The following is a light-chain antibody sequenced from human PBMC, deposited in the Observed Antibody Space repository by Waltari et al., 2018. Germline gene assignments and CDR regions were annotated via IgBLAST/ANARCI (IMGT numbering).Light chain of an antibody. J-gene: IGKJ1*01. CDR3: QKYGSLPAT. Sequence: EIMLTQSSGTLSFSPGGSATLSCRASPSISRFLAWYQQKPGQAPRLLIYDASTRATGIPDRFSGSWSGTDSSLTISRLEPEDIAVYYCQKYGSLPATFGQGTKVEIK. CDR2: DAS. V-gene: IGKV3-20*01. CDR1: PSISRF.